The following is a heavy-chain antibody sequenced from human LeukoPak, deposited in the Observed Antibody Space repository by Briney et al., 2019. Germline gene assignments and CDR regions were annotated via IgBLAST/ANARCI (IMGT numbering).Heavy chain of an antibody. V-gene: IGHV4-39*07. D-gene: IGHD1-26*01. CDR1: GDSLSSSRFS. J-gene: IGHJ4*02. CDR2: IYHSGST. Sequence: PSETLSLTCHVSGDSLSSSRFSWSWIRQPPGKGLEWIVSIYHSGSTYYNPSLKSRVTISVDTSKNQFSLKLSSVTAADTAVYYCARPTVAWLLHSAFDYWGQGTLVTVSS. CDR3: ARPTVAWLLHSAFDY.